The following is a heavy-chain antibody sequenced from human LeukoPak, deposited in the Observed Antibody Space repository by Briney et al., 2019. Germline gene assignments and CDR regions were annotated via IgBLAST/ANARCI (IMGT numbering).Heavy chain of an antibody. J-gene: IGHJ4*02. CDR2: ISYDGSNK. Sequence: GGSLRLSCAASGFTFSSYAMHWVRQAPGKGLEWVAVISYDGSNKYYADSVKGRFTISRDNSKNTLYLQMNSLRAEDTAVYYCARPMVRGVISVGYWGQGTLVTVSS. V-gene: IGHV3-30*04. CDR3: ARPMVRGVISVGY. CDR1: GFTFSSYA. D-gene: IGHD3-10*01.